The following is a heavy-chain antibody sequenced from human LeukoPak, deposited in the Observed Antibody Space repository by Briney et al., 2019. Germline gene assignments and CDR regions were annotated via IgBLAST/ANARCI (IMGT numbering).Heavy chain of an antibody. CDR1: GGSISSSSFY. J-gene: IGHJ4*02. D-gene: IGHD3-22*01. Sequence: SETLSLTCTVSGGSISSSSFYWGWIRQPPGKGLEWTGSIYYRGSTYYNPSLKRRVTISVDMSENQVSLKLRSVTAADTAVYYCTEFYFDRSGYADYWGQGPLVTVSS. CDR2: IYYRGST. V-gene: IGHV4-39*01. CDR3: TEFYFDRSGYADY.